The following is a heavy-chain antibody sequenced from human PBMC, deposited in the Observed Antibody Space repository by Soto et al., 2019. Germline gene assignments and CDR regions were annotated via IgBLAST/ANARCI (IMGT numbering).Heavy chain of an antibody. Sequence: PSETLSLTCTVSGGSLSSYYWSWIRQPPGKGLEWIGYIYYSGSTNYNPSLKSRVTISVDTSKNQFSLKLSSVTAADTAVYYCATGGIVVVRDAFDIWGQGTMVTVSS. CDR1: GGSLSSYY. CDR2: IYYSGST. D-gene: IGHD3-22*01. V-gene: IGHV4-59*01. J-gene: IGHJ3*02. CDR3: ATGGIVVVRDAFDI.